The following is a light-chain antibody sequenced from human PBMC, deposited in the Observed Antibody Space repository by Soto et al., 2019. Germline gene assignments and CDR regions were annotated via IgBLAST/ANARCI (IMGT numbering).Light chain of an antibody. V-gene: IGLV2-8*01. Sequence: QSVLTQPPSASGSPGQSGTISCTGTSSDVGANNYVSWYQQYPGKAPKLMIYEVSKRPSGVPDRFSGSKSGKTASLTVSGLQHEDDADYYCPSYAGSDIWVFGGGTTVTVL. CDR3: PSYAGSDIWV. J-gene: IGLJ3*02. CDR1: SSDVGANNY. CDR2: EVS.